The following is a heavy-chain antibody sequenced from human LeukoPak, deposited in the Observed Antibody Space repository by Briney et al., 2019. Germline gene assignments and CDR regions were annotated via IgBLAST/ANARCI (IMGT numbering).Heavy chain of an antibody. CDR2: MQSSGNS. Sequence: PSETLSLTCSVSGDSISTYHWNWIPKSPGKGLEWIAFMQSSGNSNYNPSLKSRVTMFVDTSKNQFVLNLRSVTAADTGVYYCARDKRHSYGRYFDHWGQGMLVTVSS. J-gene: IGHJ4*02. D-gene: IGHD5-18*01. CDR1: GDSISTYH. CDR3: ARDKRHSYGRYFDH. V-gene: IGHV4-59*01.